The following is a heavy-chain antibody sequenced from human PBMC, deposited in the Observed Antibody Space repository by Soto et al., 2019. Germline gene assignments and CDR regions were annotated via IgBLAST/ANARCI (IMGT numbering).Heavy chain of an antibody. V-gene: IGHV4-59*08. D-gene: IGHD1-1*01. Sequence: SETLSLTCTVSGGSISSYYWSWIRQPPGKGLEWVGYIYNSGTTNYNPSLNSRATISVDTTKNQFSLKLSSVTAADAAVYYCARRPPGRTLDYWGQGTLVTVSS. CDR3: ARRPPGRTLDY. J-gene: IGHJ4*02. CDR1: GGSISSYY. CDR2: IYNSGTT.